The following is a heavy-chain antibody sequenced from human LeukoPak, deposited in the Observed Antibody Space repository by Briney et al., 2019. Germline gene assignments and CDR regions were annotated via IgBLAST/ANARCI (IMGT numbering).Heavy chain of an antibody. CDR1: GFTFSSYA. J-gene: IGHJ3*02. CDR2: VSSDGNNK. CDR3: ARARVTTGPTRIAFDI. Sequence: GGSLRLSCAASGFTFSSYAMHWVRQAPGKGLEWVAVVSSDGNNKYYADSVKGRFTISRDNSKNTLYLQMNSLRAEDTAVHYCARARVTTGPTRIAFDIWGQGTMVTVSS. D-gene: IGHD1-1*01. V-gene: IGHV3-30-3*01.